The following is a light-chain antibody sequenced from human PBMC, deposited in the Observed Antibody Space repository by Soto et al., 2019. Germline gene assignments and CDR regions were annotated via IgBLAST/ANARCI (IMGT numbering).Light chain of an antibody. CDR2: SNN. CDR1: SSNIGGTNY. CDR3: QSYGTSLSGLYV. J-gene: IGLJ1*01. V-gene: IGLV1-47*02. Sequence: QSALTQPPSASGTPGQRVFISCSGSSSNIGGTNYAYWYQQLPGAAPKLLMHSNNLRPSGVPERISGSKSGTSASLAISGLRAEDEGDYFCQSYGTSLSGLYVFGAGTKVTVL.